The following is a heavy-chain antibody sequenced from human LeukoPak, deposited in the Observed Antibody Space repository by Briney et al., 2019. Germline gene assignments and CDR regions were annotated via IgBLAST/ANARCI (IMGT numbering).Heavy chain of an antibody. CDR1: GFTFSSYA. V-gene: IGHV3-23*01. CDR3: ANLGGGYNLNYYYGMDV. Sequence: GGSLRLSCAASGFTFSSYAMSWVRQAPGKGLEWVSAISGSGGSTYYADSVKGRFTISRDNSKNTLYLQMNSLRGEDTAVYYCANLGGGYNLNYYYGMDVWGQGTTVTVSS. CDR2: ISGSGGST. D-gene: IGHD1-1*01. J-gene: IGHJ6*02.